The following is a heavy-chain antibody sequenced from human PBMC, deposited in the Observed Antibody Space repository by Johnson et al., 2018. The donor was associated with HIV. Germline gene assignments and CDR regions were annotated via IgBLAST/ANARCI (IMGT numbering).Heavy chain of an antibody. D-gene: IGHD3-22*01. CDR3: ARDRPIAPFDI. J-gene: IGHJ3*02. CDR2: IYSGGRT. Sequence: VQLVESGGGLVQPGGSLRLSCAVSGFTVKSNYINWVRQAPGKGLECVSGIYSGGRTYYADSVKGRFTISRDNSKNTLYLQMNSLRAEDTAVYYCARDRPIAPFDIWGQGTMVTVSS. V-gene: IGHV3-66*01. CDR1: GFTVKSNY.